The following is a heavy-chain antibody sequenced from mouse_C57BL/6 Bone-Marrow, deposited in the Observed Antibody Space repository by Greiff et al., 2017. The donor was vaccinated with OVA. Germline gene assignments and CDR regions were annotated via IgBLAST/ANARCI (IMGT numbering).Heavy chain of an antibody. V-gene: IGHV6-6*01. CDR3: SRQRYWYFDV. Sequence: EVQRVESGGGLVQPGGSMKLSCAASGFTFSDAWMDWVRQSPEKGLEWVAEIRNKANNHATYYAVSVKGRFTISREKSKSSVYLQMNSLRAEDTGTYYCSRQRYWYFDVWGTGTTVTVSS. CDR1: GFTFSDAW. CDR2: IRNKANNHAT. J-gene: IGHJ1*03.